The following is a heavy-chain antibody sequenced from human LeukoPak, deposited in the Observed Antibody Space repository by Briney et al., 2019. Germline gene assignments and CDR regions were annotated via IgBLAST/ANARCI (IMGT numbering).Heavy chain of an antibody. CDR1: SGSIGSFY. V-gene: IGHV4-59*01. CDR2: IYYTGAT. CDR3: ARAGYSYGTGYYFDY. Sequence: SETLSLTCTVSSGSIGSFYWSWIRLPPGKGLEWIGYIYYTGATYYNPSLKSRVTISLDTSKNQFSLKLSSVTAADAAVYYCARAGYSYGTGYYFDYWGQGALVTVSS. J-gene: IGHJ4*02. D-gene: IGHD5-18*01.